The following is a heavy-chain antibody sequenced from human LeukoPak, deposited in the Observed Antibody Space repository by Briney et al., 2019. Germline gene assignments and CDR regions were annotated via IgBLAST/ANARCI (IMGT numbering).Heavy chain of an antibody. CDR1: GFTFSGKY. CDR3: ARVHGTGLLRWS. V-gene: IGHV3-66*01. Sequence: GGSLRLSCAASGFTFSGKYMCWVRQAPGKGLEWVSVIYSDTSTYYADSVKGRFTISRDNSKNTLYLQMNSLRAEDTGVYYCARVHGTGLLRWSWGQGTLVTVSS. J-gene: IGHJ5*02. CDR2: IYSDTST. D-gene: IGHD2-8*02.